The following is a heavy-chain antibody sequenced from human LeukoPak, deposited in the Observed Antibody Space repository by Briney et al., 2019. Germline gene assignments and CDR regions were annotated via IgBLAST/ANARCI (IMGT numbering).Heavy chain of an antibody. Sequence: GESLKISCKGSGYSFTSYWIGWVRQMPGKGLEWMGIIYPGDSDTRYSPSFQGQVTIPADKSISTACLQWSSLKASDTAMYYCATHPASIAAAGNQVGAFDIWGQGTMVTVSS. D-gene: IGHD6-13*01. CDR3: ATHPASIAAAGNQVGAFDI. J-gene: IGHJ3*02. CDR2: IYPGDSDT. CDR1: GYSFTSYW. V-gene: IGHV5-51*01.